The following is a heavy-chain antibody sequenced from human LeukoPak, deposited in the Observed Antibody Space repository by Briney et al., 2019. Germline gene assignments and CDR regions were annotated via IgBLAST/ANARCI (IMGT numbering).Heavy chain of an antibody. J-gene: IGHJ4*02. D-gene: IGHD6-19*01. CDR2: ISVSGGST. V-gene: IGHV3-23*01. CDR1: GFTFSSYA. CDR3: AKEGGIAVAGTISDFDY. Sequence: PGGSLRLSCAASGFTFSSYAMSWVRQAPGKGLEWVSAISVSGGSTYYADSVKGRFTISRDNSKNTLYLQMNSLRAEDTAVYYCAKEGGIAVAGTISDFDYWGQGTLVSVSS.